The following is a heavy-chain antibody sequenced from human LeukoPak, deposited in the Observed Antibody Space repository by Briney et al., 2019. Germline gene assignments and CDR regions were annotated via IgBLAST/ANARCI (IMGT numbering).Heavy chain of an antibody. J-gene: IGHJ3*02. Sequence: SETLPLTCAVYGGSFSGHYWSWIRQPPGKGLEWIGEINHSGSTNYNPSLKGRVTISVDTSKNQFSLKLSSVTAADTAVYYCARGPDYGGNRSAFDIWGQGTMVTVSS. D-gene: IGHD4-23*01. CDR2: INHSGST. CDR1: GGSFSGHY. V-gene: IGHV4-34*01. CDR3: ARGPDYGGNRSAFDI.